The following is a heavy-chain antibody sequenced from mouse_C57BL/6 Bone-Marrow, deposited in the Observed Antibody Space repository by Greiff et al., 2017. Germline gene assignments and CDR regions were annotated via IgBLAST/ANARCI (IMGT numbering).Heavy chain of an antibody. CDR2: FYPGSGSI. CDR1: GYIFTEYT. D-gene: IGHD2-4*01. V-gene: IGHV1-62-2*01. CDR3: ARHERYYDYEGYFDY. J-gene: IGHJ2*01. Sequence: QVQLQQSGAELVKPGASVKLSCKASGYIFTEYTIHWVKQRSGQGLEWIGWFYPGSGSIKYNERFKDKATLTADKSSNTVYMELSRLTSEDSAVYFYARHERYYDYEGYFDYWGKAPLSQSPQ.